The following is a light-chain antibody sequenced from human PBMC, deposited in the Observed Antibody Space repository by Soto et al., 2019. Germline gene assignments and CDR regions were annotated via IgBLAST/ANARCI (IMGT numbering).Light chain of an antibody. Sequence: EIVMTQSPATLSVSPGERATPSCRASQSVSSNLAWYQQKPGQAPRLLIYGASTRATGIPARFSGSGSGTEFTLTISRLEPEDFAVYYCQQFSSYPLTVGGGNKVDIK. V-gene: IGKV3-15*01. CDR1: QSVSSN. CDR3: QQFSSYPLT. J-gene: IGKJ4*01. CDR2: GAS.